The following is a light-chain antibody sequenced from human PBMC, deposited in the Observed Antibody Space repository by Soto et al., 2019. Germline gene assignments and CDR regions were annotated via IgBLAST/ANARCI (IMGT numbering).Light chain of an antibody. Sequence: QSVLTQPPSASGSPGQSVTISCTGTSSDVADYQYVSWYQQHPGKAPKLMIYEVNKRPSGIPDRFSGSKSGSTASLTVSGLEPEEEADYYCSSYAGSSTYVFGTGTKVTVL. J-gene: IGLJ1*01. CDR2: EVN. V-gene: IGLV2-8*01. CDR1: SSDVADYQY. CDR3: SSYAGSSTYV.